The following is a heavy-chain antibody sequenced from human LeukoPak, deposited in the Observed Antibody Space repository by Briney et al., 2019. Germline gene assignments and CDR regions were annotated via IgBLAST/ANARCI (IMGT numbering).Heavy chain of an antibody. CDR2: ISAYNGNT. CDR3: ARALSGITIFGVVITPYYYYCYMDV. D-gene: IGHD3-3*01. J-gene: IGHJ6*03. Sequence: ASVKVSCKASGYTFTSYGISWVRQAPGQGVGWMGWISAYNGNTNYAKNLQGTVTMTTDTSTSTAYMELRSLRSDATAVYYCARALSGITIFGVVITPYYYYCYMDVWGKGTTVTVSS. V-gene: IGHV1-18*01. CDR1: GYTFTSYG.